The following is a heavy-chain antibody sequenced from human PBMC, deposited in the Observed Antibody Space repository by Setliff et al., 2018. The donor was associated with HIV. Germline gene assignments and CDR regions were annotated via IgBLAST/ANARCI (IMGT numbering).Heavy chain of an antibody. J-gene: IGHJ4*02. CDR1: GGSFSNYY. V-gene: IGHV4-34*01. CDR3: ARCRGTLYYFDY. D-gene: IGHD1-1*01. Sequence: SETLSLTCAVYGGSFSNYYWSWIRQPPGKGLEWIGEINHRGSTNYNPSLKSRVSISVDTSKNQFSLKLSPVAAADTAVYYCARCRGTLYYFDYWGQGTLVTVSS. CDR2: INHRGST.